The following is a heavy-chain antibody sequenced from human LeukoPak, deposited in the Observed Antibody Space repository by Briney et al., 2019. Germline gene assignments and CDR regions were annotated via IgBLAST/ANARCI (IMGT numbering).Heavy chain of an antibody. CDR3: ARGDYDYYYYYGMDV. CDR2: INHSGST. J-gene: IGHJ6*02. Sequence: SETLSLTCAVYGGFFSGYYWSWIRQPPGKGLEWIGEINHSGSTNYNPSLKSRVTISVDTSKNQFSLKLSSVTAADTAVYYCARGDYDYYYYYGMDVWGQGTTVTVSS. D-gene: IGHD3-16*01. V-gene: IGHV4-34*01. CDR1: GGFFSGYY.